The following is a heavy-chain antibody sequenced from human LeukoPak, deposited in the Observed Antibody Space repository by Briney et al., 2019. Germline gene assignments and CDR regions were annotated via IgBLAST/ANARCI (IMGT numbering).Heavy chain of an antibody. D-gene: IGHD2-15*01. V-gene: IGHV3-21*01. CDR3: ARESRRDIVVVVAAIWFDP. Sequence: GGSLRLSCAASGFTFSSYSMNWVRQAPGKGLEWVSSISSSSGYIYYADSVKGRFTISRDNAKNSLYLQMNSLRAEDTAVYYCARESRRDIVVVVAAIWFDPWGQGTLVTVSS. J-gene: IGHJ5*02. CDR1: GFTFSSYS. CDR2: ISSSSGYI.